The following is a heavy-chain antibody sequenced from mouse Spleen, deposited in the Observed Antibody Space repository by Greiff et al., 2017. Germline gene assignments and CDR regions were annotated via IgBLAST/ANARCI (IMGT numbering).Heavy chain of an antibody. Sequence: EVKLMESGGGLVKPGGSLKLSCAASGFTFSSYAMSWVRQTPEKRLEWVATISSGGSYTYYPDSVKGRFTISRDNAKNTLYLQMSSLRSEDTAMYYCARFDYDVYAMDYWGQGTSVTVSS. D-gene: IGHD2-4*01. CDR3: ARFDYDVYAMDY. CDR2: ISSGGSYT. V-gene: IGHV5-9-1*01. J-gene: IGHJ4*01. CDR1: GFTFSSYA.